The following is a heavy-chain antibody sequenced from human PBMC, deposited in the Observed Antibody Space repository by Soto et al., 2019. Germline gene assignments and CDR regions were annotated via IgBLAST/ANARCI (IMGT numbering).Heavy chain of an antibody. CDR3: AREVLVAGIDY. CDR2: IYYSGST. CDR1: GGSISSYY. J-gene: IGHJ4*02. V-gene: IGHV4-59*01. D-gene: IGHD6-6*01. Sequence: PSETLSLTCTVSGGSISSYYWSWIRQPPGKGLEWIGYIYYSGSTNYNPSLKSRVTISVDTSKNQFSLKLSSVTAADTAVHYCAREVLVAGIDYWGQGTLVTVSS.